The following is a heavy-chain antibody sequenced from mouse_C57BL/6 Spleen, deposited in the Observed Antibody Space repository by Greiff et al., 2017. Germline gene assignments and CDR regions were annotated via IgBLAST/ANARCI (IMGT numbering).Heavy chain of an antibody. V-gene: IGHV6-6*01. CDR2: IRNKANNHAT. CDR3: TPLYYGYDVAMDY. Sequence: EVKLVESGGGLVQPGGSMKLSCAASGFTFSDAWMDWVRQSPEKGLEWVAEIRNKANNHATYYAESVKGRFTISRDDSKSGVYLQMSSLRAEDTGIYYCTPLYYGYDVAMDYWGQGTSVTVSS. J-gene: IGHJ4*01. CDR1: GFTFSDAW. D-gene: IGHD2-2*01.